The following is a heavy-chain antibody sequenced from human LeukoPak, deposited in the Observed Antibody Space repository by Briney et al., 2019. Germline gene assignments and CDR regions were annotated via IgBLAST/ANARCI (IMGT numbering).Heavy chain of an antibody. D-gene: IGHD5-18*01. CDR3: ARMGEYSYGGSYYFDY. CDR1: GFSLSTSGMR. Sequence: SGPTLVNPTQTLTLTCTFSGFSLSTSGMRVSWIRQPPGKALEWLARIDWDDDKFYSTSLKTRLTISKDTSKTQVVLTMTNMDPVDTGTYYCARMGEYSYGGSYYFDYWGQGTLVTVSS. J-gene: IGHJ4*02. CDR2: IDWDDDK. V-gene: IGHV2-70*04.